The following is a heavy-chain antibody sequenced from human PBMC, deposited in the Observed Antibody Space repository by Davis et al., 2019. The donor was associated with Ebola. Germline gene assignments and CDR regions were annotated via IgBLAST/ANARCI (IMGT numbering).Heavy chain of an antibody. J-gene: IGHJ4*02. V-gene: IGHV3-43D*03. CDR3: AKGGGGLGLYFDY. CDR2: ISWDGGST. CDR1: GFTFDDYA. D-gene: IGHD6-19*01. Sequence: PGGSLRLSCAASGFTFDDYAMHWVRQAPGKGLEWVSLISWDGGSTYYADSVKGRFTISRDNSKNSLYLQMNSLRAEDTALYYCAKGGGGLGLYFDYWGQGTLVTVSS.